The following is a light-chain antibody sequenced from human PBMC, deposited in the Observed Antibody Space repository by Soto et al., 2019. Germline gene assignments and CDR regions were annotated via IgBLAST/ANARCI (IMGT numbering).Light chain of an antibody. CDR2: DVS. CDR3: SSYTSSSTLLVV. Sequence: QSALTQPASVSGSPGQSITISCTGTSSDVGGYNYVSWYQQHLGKAPKLMIYDVSNRPSVASNRFSGSKSGNTAALTVSGLQAEDEADYYCSSYTSSSTLLVVFGGGTKLTVL. CDR1: SSDVGGYNY. J-gene: IGLJ2*01. V-gene: IGLV2-14*01.